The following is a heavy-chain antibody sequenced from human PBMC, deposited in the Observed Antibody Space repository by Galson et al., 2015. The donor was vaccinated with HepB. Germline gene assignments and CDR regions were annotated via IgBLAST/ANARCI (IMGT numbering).Heavy chain of an antibody. CDR2: INAGNGNT. V-gene: IGHV1-3*01. CDR1: GYTFTSYA. D-gene: IGHD3-10*01. CDR3: ARGVTMVRGVIGY. Sequence: SVKVSCKASGYTFTSYAMHWVRQAPGQRLEWMGWINAGNGNTKYSQKFQGRVTITRDTSASTAYMELSSLRSEDTAVYYCARGVTMVRGVIGYWGQGTLVTVSS. J-gene: IGHJ4*02.